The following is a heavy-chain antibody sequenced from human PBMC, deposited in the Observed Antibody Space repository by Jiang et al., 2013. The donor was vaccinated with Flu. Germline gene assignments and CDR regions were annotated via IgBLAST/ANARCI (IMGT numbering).Heavy chain of an antibody. CDR3: ARDPPHDSSGYYLAS. J-gene: IGHJ4*02. CDR2: IHFTGIT. V-gene: IGHV4-59*01. Sequence: PGLVKPSETLSLTCTVSGDSISSYYWTWIRQPPGKGLEWIGYIHFTGITNYNPSLESRVTISIDSSKTQFSLKLTSVTTADTAVYYCARDPPHDSSGYYLASWGQGTLVTVSS. CDR1: GDSISSYY. D-gene: IGHD3-22*01.